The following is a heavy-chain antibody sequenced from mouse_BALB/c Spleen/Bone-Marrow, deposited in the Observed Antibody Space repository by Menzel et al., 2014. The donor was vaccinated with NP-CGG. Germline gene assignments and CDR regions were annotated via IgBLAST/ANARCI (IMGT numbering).Heavy chain of an antibody. CDR2: ISSGSSPI. CDR1: GFTFSSFG. J-gene: IGHJ2*01. CDR3: TRGGNWEDFDY. D-gene: IGHD4-1*01. V-gene: IGHV5-17*02. Sequence: EVKLEESGGGLVLPGGSRKLSCAASGFTFSSFGMHWVRQAPEKGLEWVAYISSGSSPIFYADTVKGRFTISRDNPKNTLFLQMTSLRSEDTAMYYCTRGGNWEDFDYWGQGTTLTVSS.